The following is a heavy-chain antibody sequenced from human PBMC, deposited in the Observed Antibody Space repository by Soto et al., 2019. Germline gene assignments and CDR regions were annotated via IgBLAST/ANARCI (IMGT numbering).Heavy chain of an antibody. J-gene: IGHJ4*02. CDR1: GGTFSSYA. Sequence: QVQLVQSGAEVKKPGSSVKVSCKASGGTFSSYAISWVRQAPGQGREWMGGLIPIVGTANYAQKFQGRVTITADESTSTAYMELSSLRSEDTAVYYCARGSDDFWSGYYIPQYYFDSWGPGTLGTVSS. CDR2: LIPIVGTA. D-gene: IGHD3-3*01. CDR3: ARGSDDFWSGYYIPQYYFDS. V-gene: IGHV1-69*12.